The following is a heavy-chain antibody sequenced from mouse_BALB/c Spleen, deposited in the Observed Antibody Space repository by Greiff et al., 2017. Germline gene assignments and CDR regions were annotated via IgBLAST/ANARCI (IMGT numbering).Heavy chain of an antibody. V-gene: IGHV5-4*02. CDR1: GFTFSDYY. Sequence: EVKVVESGGGLVKPGGSLKLSCAASGFTFSDYYMYWVRQTPEKRLEWVATISDGGSYTYYPDSVKGRFTISRDNAKNNLYLQMSSLKSEDTAMYYCARGAYYGNYGDAYWGQGTLVTVSA. CDR2: ISDGGSYT. J-gene: IGHJ3*01. CDR3: ARGAYYGNYGDAY. D-gene: IGHD2-10*01.